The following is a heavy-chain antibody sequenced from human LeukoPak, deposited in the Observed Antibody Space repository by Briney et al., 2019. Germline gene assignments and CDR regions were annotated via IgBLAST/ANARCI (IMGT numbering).Heavy chain of an antibody. J-gene: IGHJ6*04. CDR1: GFPFCSYG. CDR2: ISSSGSTI. CDR3: AELGITMIGGV. V-gene: IGHV3-48*04. Sequence: PGGFLRLFCAASGFPFCSYGMSRVRPAPGKGLEGVSYISSSGSTIYYADSVKGRFTISRDNAKNSLYLQMNSLRAEDTAVYYCAELGITMIGGVWGKGTTVTISS. D-gene: IGHD3-10*02.